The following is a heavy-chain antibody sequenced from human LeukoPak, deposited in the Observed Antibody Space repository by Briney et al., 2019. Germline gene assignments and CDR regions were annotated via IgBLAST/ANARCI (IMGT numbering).Heavy chain of an antibody. J-gene: IGHJ4*02. V-gene: IGHV3-30-3*01. D-gene: IGHD1-26*01. CDR1: GFTFSSYA. CDR3: ARDLVGATIYFDY. CDR2: ISYDGSNK. Sequence: GGSLRLSCAASGFTFSSYAMHWVRQAPAKGLEWVAVISYDGSNKYYADSVKGRFTISRDNSKNTLYLQMNSLRAEDTAVYYCARDLVGATIYFDYWGQGTLVTVSS.